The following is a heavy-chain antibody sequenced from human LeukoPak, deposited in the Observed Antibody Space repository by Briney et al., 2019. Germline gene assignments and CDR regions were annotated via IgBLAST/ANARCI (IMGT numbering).Heavy chain of an antibody. CDR2: INIDGSIK. Sequence: GGSLRLSCAASGFIFGKSWMHWVRQSPGKGLVWASRINIDGSIKTYADSVKGRFTISRDNGKNTVYLQMNSLRAEDTAVYYCAKWGSRDYYYGLDVWGQGTTVTVSS. D-gene: IGHD3-16*01. V-gene: IGHV3-74*01. J-gene: IGHJ6*02. CDR1: GFIFGKSW. CDR3: AKWGSRDYYYGLDV.